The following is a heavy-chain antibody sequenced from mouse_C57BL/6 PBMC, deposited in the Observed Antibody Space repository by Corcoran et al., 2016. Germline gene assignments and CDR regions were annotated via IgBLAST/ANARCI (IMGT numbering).Heavy chain of an antibody. CDR3: ARVTGVAY. V-gene: IGHV1-75*01. J-gene: IGHJ3*01. CDR2: IFPGSGST. CDR1: GYTFTYYY. D-gene: IGHD4-1*01. Sequence: QVQLQQSGPELVKPGTSVKISCKASGYTFTYYYINWLKQMPGQGLEWIGWIFPGSGSTYYNEKFKGKATLTVDNSSSTADMFLSRLTSEDSAVYFCARVTGVAYWGQGTLVTVSA.